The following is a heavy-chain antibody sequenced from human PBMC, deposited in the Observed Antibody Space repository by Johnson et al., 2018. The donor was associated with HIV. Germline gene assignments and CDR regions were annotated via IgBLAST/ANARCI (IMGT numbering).Heavy chain of an antibody. CDR1: GFTLSDHY. V-gene: IGHV3-72*01. D-gene: IGHD3-3*01. J-gene: IGHJ3*02. CDR2: PKNKANSYTT. CDR3: ARTTLRFLDRGDDAFDI. Sequence: VQLVESGGGLVQPGGSLRLSCAASGFTLSDHYMDWVRQAAGKGLEWVGRPKNKANSYTTEYAAAVRGRFTIERDNSKNTMYLQMNSLRAEDTAVYYCARTTLRFLDRGDDAFDIWGQGTMVIVSS.